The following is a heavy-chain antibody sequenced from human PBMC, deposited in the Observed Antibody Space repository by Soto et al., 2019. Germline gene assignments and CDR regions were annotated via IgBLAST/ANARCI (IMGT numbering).Heavy chain of an antibody. J-gene: IGHJ6*02. CDR2: ISPYTGNT. Sequence: QVQLVQSGDEVQKPGDSVKVSCKASGYIFVNYGIAWVRQAPGQGLEWMGWISPYTGNTHSATKLQGRPTMTTDTSTSTAYMDLGSLTSDDTAVYYCVMVDNYITPTPQDVCGQGTTVTVSS. D-gene: IGHD5-12*01. CDR3: VMVDNYITPTPQDV. V-gene: IGHV1-18*01. CDR1: GYIFVNYG.